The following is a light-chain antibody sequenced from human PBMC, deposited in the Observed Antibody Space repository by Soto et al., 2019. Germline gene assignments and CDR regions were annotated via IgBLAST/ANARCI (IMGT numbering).Light chain of an antibody. Sequence: EIVLTQSPVTLSLSPGERATLSCRASQSINNYLAWYQQKPGQPPRLLIYDASNRATAIPVRFSGSGSGTDFTRTISSLEPEDSAVYYCQYRGIWPPGATFGGGTKVEIK. CDR1: QSINNY. V-gene: IGKV3-11*01. CDR2: DAS. J-gene: IGKJ4*01. CDR3: QYRGIWPPGAT.